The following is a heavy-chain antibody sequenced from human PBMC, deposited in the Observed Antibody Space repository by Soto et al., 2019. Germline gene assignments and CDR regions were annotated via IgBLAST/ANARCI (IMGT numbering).Heavy chain of an antibody. Sequence: EVQLVESGGGLVQPGGSLSLSCAASGLTFSTYWMHWIRPVPGKGLGWVSRINSDASHKYSAASVKGRFTISSDNATNTLHLEMNSLRAEDTAVYYCVGDCHCITTSFYGNWLDPWGQGTLVTVSS. CDR3: VGDCHCITTSFYGNWLDP. CDR1: GLTFSTYW. V-gene: IGHV3-74*01. J-gene: IGHJ5*02. CDR2: INSDASHK. D-gene: IGHD2-2*01.